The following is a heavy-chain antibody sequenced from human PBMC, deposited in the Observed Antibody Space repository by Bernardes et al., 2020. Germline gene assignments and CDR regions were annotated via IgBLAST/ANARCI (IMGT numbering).Heavy chain of an antibody. CDR2: INQDGSEK. V-gene: IGHV3-7*01. CDR3: ARCDFWSGSQFDY. CDR1: GFTFSSYW. Sequence: GGSLRLSCAASGFTFSSYWMRWVRQAPGKGLEWVAHINQDGSEKYYVDSVKGRFTISRDNAKNSLYLQMHSLRAEDTAVYYCARCDFWSGSQFDYWGQGTLVTDSS. D-gene: IGHD3-3*01. J-gene: IGHJ4*02.